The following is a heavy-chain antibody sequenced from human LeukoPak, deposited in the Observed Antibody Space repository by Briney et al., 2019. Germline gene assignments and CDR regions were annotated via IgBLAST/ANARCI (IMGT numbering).Heavy chain of an antibody. CDR3: ARDWNCSGGSCRPNNWFDP. CDR2: INHSGST. CDR1: GGSFSGYY. V-gene: IGHV4-34*01. J-gene: IGHJ5*02. Sequence: PSETLSLTCAVYGGSFSGYYWSWIRQPPGKGLEWIGEINHSGSTNYNPSLKSRVTISVDTSKKQFSLKLSSVTAADTAVYYCARDWNCSGGSCRPNNWFDPWGQGTLVTVSS. D-gene: IGHD2-15*01.